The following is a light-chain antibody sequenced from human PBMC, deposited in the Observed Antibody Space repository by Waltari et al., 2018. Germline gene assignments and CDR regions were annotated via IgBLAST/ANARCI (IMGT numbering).Light chain of an antibody. CDR1: QSVSSSY. CDR2: GAS. J-gene: IGKJ1*01. CDR3: QQYGSSHWT. Sequence: EIVLTQSPGTLSLSPGERATLSCRVSQSVSSSYLAWYQQKPGQAPRLLIYGASSRATGIPDRFSGSGSETDFTLTISRLEPEDFAVYYCQQYGSSHWTFGQGTKVEIK. V-gene: IGKV3-20*01.